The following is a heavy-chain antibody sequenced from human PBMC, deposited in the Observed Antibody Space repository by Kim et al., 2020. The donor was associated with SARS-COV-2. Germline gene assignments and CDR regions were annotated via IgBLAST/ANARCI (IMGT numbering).Heavy chain of an antibody. Sequence: QKFQGRVTITADESTSTAYMELSSLRSEDTAVYYCARGGLYSSGWTTFDYWGQGTLVTVSS. V-gene: IGHV1-69*01. D-gene: IGHD6-19*01. J-gene: IGHJ4*02. CDR3: ARGGLYSSGWTTFDY.